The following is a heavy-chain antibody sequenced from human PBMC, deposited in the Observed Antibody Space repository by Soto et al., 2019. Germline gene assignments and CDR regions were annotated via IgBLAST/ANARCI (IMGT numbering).Heavy chain of an antibody. CDR3: LIAVAGSFAPDY. D-gene: IGHD6-19*01. J-gene: IGHJ4*02. CDR1: GFTFSTYS. CDR2: ISSSSTYI. Sequence: GGSLRLSCAASGFTFSTYSMNWVRQAPGKGLEWVSYISSSSTYIYYADSVKGRFTISGDNAKNSLYLQMNSLRAEDTAVYYCLIAVAGSFAPDYWGQGTLVTVSS. V-gene: IGHV3-21*01.